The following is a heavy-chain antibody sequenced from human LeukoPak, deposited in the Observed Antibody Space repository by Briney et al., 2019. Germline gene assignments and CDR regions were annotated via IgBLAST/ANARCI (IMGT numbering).Heavy chain of an antibody. D-gene: IGHD3/OR15-3a*01. Sequence: GGSLRLSCAVSGFRFSDYYMSWVRQAPGKGLEWVGLIRDSGEAFYADFARGRFAISRDESENTLYLQMNSLRVEDTAVYFCARDRAANQDWVEFDPWGQGTLVTVSS. J-gene: IGHJ5*02. CDR1: GFRFSDYY. CDR2: IRDSGEA. CDR3: ARDRAANQDWVEFDP. V-gene: IGHV3-66*03.